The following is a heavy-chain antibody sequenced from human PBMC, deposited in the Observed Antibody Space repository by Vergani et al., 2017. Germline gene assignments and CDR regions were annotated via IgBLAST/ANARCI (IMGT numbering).Heavy chain of an antibody. Sequence: QVQLQQWGAGLLKPSETLSLTCAVYGGSFSGYYWSWIRQPPGKGLGWFGEINHSGSTNYNPSLKIRVTLSVDTSNNQFSRKLSSVTAADTAVNYGARGSYNDYVWGSYRYDWFDPWGQGTLVTVSS. J-gene: IGHJ5*02. CDR1: GGSFSGYY. CDR2: INHSGST. CDR3: ARGSYNDYVWGSYRYDWFDP. V-gene: IGHV4-34*01. D-gene: IGHD3-16*02.